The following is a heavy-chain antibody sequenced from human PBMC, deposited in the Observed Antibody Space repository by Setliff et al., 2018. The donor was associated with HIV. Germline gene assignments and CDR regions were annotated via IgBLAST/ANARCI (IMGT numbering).Heavy chain of an antibody. CDR2: ITGSGDNT. V-gene: IGHV3-23*01. J-gene: IGHJ1*01. CDR3: AKRDYEDSTSYAPFFQY. Sequence: PGGSLRLSCTASGFTFSSYAMSWVRQAPGKGLEWVSGITGSGDNTYYADNVEGWFIISRDNSQNTLYLQMNSLTAEDTAIYYCAKRDYEDSTSYAPFFQYWGQGTLVTVSS. D-gene: IGHD3-22*01. CDR1: GFTFSSYA.